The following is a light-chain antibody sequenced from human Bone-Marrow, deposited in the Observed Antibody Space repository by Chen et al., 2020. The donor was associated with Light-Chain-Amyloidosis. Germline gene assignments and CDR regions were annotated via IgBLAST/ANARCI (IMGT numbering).Light chain of an antibody. V-gene: IGLV3-25*03. CDR2: RDT. Sequence: SYELTQPPSVSVSPGQTARITCSGDDLPTKYAYWYQQKPGQAPVLVIPRDTERLSGISERFSGSSSGPTATLTISGVQAEDEADYHCQSADSSGTYEVIFGGGTKLTVL. CDR3: QSADSSGTYEVI. J-gene: IGLJ2*01. CDR1: DLPTKY.